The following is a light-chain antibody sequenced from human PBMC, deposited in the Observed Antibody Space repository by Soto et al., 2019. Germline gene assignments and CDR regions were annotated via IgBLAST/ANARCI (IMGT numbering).Light chain of an antibody. J-gene: IGKJ4*01. Sequence: DIQLTQSPSFLSASVGDRVTITCRASQGISSYLAWYQQKPGKAPKLLIYAASTLQSGVPSRFSGSGSGTEFTLTISSLQTEDFATYYCQQLNSYPLTFGGGTTV. CDR1: QGISSY. CDR2: AAS. CDR3: QQLNSYPLT. V-gene: IGKV1-9*01.